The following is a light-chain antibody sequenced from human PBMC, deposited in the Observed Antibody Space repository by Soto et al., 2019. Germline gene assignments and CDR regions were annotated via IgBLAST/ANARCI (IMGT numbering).Light chain of an antibody. J-gene: IGKJ2*01. CDR1: RSLFYSPHNKTY. CDR2: WAS. Sequence: DIVMTQSPDSLTVSLGERATINCTSGRSLFYSPHNKTYLAWYQQKVGQPPQMLIYWASTRASGVPDRFRGSGSGKYFTLTISSLQADDVAVYYCQQYYRAPRTFGQGTKVE. V-gene: IGKV4-1*01. CDR3: QQYYRAPRT.